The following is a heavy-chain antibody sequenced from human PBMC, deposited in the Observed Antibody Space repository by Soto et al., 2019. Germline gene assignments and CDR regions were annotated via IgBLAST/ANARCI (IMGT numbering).Heavy chain of an antibody. J-gene: IGHJ5*02. CDR3: AHHIRYYSIRIHNWFDP. D-gene: IGHD4-4*01. V-gene: IGHV2-5*02. CDR2: IYWDDDK. Sequence: QITLKESGPPLVKPTQTLTLTCTFSGFSLSTSGVGVGWIRQPPGKALEWLALIYWDDDKRYSPSLKSRLTITKDTSKNQVVLTMTNMDPVDTATYYCAHHIRYYSIRIHNWFDPWGQGTLVTVSS. CDR1: GFSLSTSGVG.